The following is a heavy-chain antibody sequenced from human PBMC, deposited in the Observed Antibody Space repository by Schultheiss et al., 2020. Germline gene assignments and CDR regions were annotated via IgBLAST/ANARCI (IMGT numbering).Heavy chain of an antibody. CDR3: ARDRWLRTYSYYYGMDV. Sequence: SETLSLTCTVSGGSLSSTTYYWGWIRQPPGKGLEWIGSIYYSGSTYYNPSLKSRVTISVDTSKNQFSLKLSSVTAADTAVYYCARDRWLRTYSYYYGMDVWGKGTTVTVSS. CDR1: GGSLSSTTYY. V-gene: IGHV4-39*02. J-gene: IGHJ6*04. D-gene: IGHD5-12*01. CDR2: IYYSGST.